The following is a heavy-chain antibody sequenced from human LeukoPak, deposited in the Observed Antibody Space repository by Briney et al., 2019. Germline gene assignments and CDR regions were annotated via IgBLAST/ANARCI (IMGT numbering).Heavy chain of an antibody. J-gene: IGHJ6*03. CDR2: IYTSGST. V-gene: IGHV4-4*09. D-gene: IGHD3-9*01. Sequence: SETLSPTCTVSGGSISSYYWSWIRQPPGKGLEWIGYIYTSGSTNYNPSIKSRVTISVDTSKNQFSLKLSSVTAADTAVYYCARSGRYFDWSTPYYYYYYMDVWGKGTTVTVSS. CDR3: ARSGRYFDWSTPYYYYYYMDV. CDR1: GGSISSYY.